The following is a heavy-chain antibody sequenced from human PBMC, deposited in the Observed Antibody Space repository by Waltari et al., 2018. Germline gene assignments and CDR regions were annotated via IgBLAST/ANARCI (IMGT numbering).Heavy chain of an antibody. CDR1: GYRFTDYY. V-gene: IGHV1-69-2*01. J-gene: IGHJ3*01. CDR2: VDPEDGEA. CDR3: VTALGDRSSASRAFDV. D-gene: IGHD3-10*01. Sequence: EVKLLQSGTELKKPGSTVKISCHVSGYRFTDYYIHWVQQAPGNGPQWMGGVDPEDGEAIYAARVQGRVTITADTSTATDFMALSSISSDDTAVDYCVTALGDRSSASRAFDVWGLGTVITVSS.